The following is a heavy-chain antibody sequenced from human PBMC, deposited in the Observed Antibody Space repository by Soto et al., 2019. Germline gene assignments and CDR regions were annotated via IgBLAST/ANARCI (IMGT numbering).Heavy chain of an antibody. CDR3: ASMIGDPVLSFDS. V-gene: IGHV4-59*01. CDR1: GGSISSYY. J-gene: IGHJ5*01. D-gene: IGHD3-10*02. CDR2: IFYSGST. Sequence: QVQLQESGPGLVKPSETLSLTCTVSGGSISSYYWRWIRQPPGKGLEWIGFIFYSGSTSYNPSLRSGVTISIDTSEYQFSLKLNSVTAADTAVYYCASMIGDPVLSFDSWGQGTLVAVSS.